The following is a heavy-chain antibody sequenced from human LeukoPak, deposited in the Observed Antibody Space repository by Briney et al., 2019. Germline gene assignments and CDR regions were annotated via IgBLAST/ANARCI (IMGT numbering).Heavy chain of an antibody. CDR3: ARRSVYDSSGYSLDY. Sequence: SETLSLTCTVSGGSISSYYWSWIRQPPGKGLEWIGYIYYSGSTNYNPSLKSRVTISVDTSKNQFSLKLSSVTAAATAVYYCARRSVYDSSGYSLDYWGQGTLVTVSS. CDR2: IYYSGST. J-gene: IGHJ4*02. V-gene: IGHV4-59*08. CDR1: GGSISSYY. D-gene: IGHD3-22*01.